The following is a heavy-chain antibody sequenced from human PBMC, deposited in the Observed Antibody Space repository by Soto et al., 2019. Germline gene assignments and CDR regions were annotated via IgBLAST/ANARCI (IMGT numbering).Heavy chain of an antibody. D-gene: IGHD2-21*02. CDR2: IYDSGDA. CDR3: VSSRTAVFGDALDI. CDR1: GGSISSYF. V-gene: IGHV4-59*03. Sequence: SETLSLTCSVSGGSISSYFKSWIRQAPGRGLEWIGCIYDSGDANYNPSLKSRVAISLDTSKNQFSLKLSSVTAADAAVYYCVSSRTAVFGDALDIWALGTMVTVSS. J-gene: IGHJ3*02.